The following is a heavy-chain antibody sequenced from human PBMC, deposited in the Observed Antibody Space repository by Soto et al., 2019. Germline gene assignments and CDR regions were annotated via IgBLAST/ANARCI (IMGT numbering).Heavy chain of an antibody. J-gene: IGHJ6*02. CDR1: GFTFSSYG. Sequence: GGSLRLSCAASGFTFSSYGRHWVRQAPGKGLEWVAVIWYDGSNKYYADSVKGRFTISRDNSKNTLYLQMNSLRAEDTAVYYCARDAYESYGMDVWGQGTTVTVSS. CDR2: IWYDGSNK. V-gene: IGHV3-33*01. D-gene: IGHD5-12*01. CDR3: ARDAYESYGMDV.